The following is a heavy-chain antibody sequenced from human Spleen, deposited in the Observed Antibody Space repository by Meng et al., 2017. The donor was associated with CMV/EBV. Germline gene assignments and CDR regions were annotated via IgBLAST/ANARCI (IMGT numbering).Heavy chain of an antibody. V-gene: IGHV3-30-3*01. Sequence: VQLVGSGGGLVKPGGSLILSCAASGFTFSSYAMHWVRQAPGKGLEWVAVISYDGSNKYYADSVKGRFTISRDNSKNTLYLQMNSLRAEDTAVYYCAKGKIVATTLPFDYWGQGTLVTVSS. CDR2: ISYDGSNK. D-gene: IGHD5-12*01. CDR3: AKGKIVATTLPFDY. J-gene: IGHJ4*02. CDR1: GFTFSSYA.